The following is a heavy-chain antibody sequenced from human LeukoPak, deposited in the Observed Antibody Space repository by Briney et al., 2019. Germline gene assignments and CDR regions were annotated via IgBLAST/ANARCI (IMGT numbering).Heavy chain of an antibody. CDR2: ISAYNGNT. D-gene: IGHD6-13*01. Sequence: ASVKVSCKASGYTFTSYGISWVRQAPGRGLEWMGWISAYNGNTNYAQKLQGRVTMTTDTSTSTAYMELRSLRSDDTAVYYCAREVAAAAWDYMDVWGKGTTVTVSS. CDR3: AREVAAAAWDYMDV. J-gene: IGHJ6*03. CDR1: GYTFTSYG. V-gene: IGHV1-18*01.